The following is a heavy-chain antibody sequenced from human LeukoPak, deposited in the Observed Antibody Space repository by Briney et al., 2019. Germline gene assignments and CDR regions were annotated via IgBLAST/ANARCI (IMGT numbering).Heavy chain of an antibody. CDR2: ISAYNGNT. CDR3: ARGIKDDILTGYYPGYYFDY. Sequence: ASVKVSCKASGYTFSSYGISWVRQAPGQGLEWMGWISAYNGNTNYAQKLQGRVTMTTDTSTSTAYMELRGLRSDDTAVYYCARGIKDDILTGYYPGYYFDYWGQGTLVTVSS. J-gene: IGHJ4*02. V-gene: IGHV1-18*01. CDR1: GYTFSSYG. D-gene: IGHD3-9*01.